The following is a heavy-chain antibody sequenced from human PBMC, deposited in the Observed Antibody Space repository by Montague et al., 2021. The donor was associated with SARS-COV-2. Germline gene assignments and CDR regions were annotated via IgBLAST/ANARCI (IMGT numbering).Heavy chain of an antibody. D-gene: IGHD6-13*01. J-gene: IGHJ4*02. CDR3: ARGDHPQSASWYFFDT. V-gene: IGHV4-4*07. CDR2: IYSSGNA. CDR1: GGSINYYY. Sequence: SETLSLTCTVSGGSINYYYWHWLRQSAATGLEWIGRIYSSGNANYSPSLNSRVTMSVDTSQTQFSLKLNSLTAADTAVYYCARGDHPQSASWYFFDTWGQGALVTVSS.